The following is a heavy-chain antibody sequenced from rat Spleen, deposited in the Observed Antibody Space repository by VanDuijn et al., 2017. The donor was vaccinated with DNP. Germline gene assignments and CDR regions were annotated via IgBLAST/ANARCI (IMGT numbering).Heavy chain of an antibody. CDR1: GFTFSNFD. CDR2: INFSAGAT. V-gene: IGHV5S13*01. J-gene: IGHJ4*01. D-gene: IGHD1-2*01. Sequence: EVQLVESGGGLVQPGRSLKLSCTVSGFTFSNFDMAWVRQAPTRGLEWVTSINFSAGATYYRDSVKGRFIISRDNAKNTLYLQMDSLRSEDTATYFCTTHGSIASVSTGAMNVWGQGTSVTVSS. CDR3: TTHGSIASVSTGAMNV.